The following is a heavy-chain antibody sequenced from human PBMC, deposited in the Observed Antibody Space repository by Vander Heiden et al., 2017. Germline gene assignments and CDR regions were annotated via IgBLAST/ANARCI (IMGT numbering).Heavy chain of an antibody. Sequence: QVQLVESGGGVVQPGRSLRLSCAASGFTFSSYGMHWVRQAPGKGLEWVAVIWYDGSNKYYADSVKGRVTISRDNSKNTLYLQMNSLRAEETAVYYCAREYYDILTGYPAGGMDVWGQGTTVTVSS. V-gene: IGHV3-33*01. CDR3: AREYYDILTGYPAGGMDV. CDR2: IWYDGSNK. J-gene: IGHJ6*02. D-gene: IGHD3-9*01. CDR1: GFTFSSYG.